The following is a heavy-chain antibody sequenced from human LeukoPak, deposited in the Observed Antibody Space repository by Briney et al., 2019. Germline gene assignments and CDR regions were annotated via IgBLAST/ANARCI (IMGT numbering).Heavy chain of an antibody. CDR3: ARALRMVRSANGY. CDR2: ISSSSSTI. CDR1: GFTFSSYE. J-gene: IGHJ4*02. D-gene: IGHD3-10*01. V-gene: IGHV3-48*01. Sequence: PGGSLRLSCAASGFTFSSYEMNWVRQAPGKGLEWVSYISSSSSTIYYADSVKGRFTISRDNAKNSLYLQMNSLRAEDTAVYYCARALRMVRSANGYWGQGTLVTVSS.